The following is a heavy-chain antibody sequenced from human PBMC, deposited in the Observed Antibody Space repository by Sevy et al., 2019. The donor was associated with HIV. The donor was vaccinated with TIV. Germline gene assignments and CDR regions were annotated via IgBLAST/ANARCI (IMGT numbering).Heavy chain of an antibody. CDR2: ISYDGSNK. V-gene: IGHV3-30-3*01. J-gene: IGHJ3*02. Sequence: GGSLRLSCAASGFTFSSYAMHWVRQAPGKGLEWVAVISYDGSNKYYAHSVKGRFTISRDNSKNTMYRQMNSLRAEDTAVYYCARLGASIADREIGAFDIWGQGTMVTVSS. CDR3: ARLGASIADREIGAFDI. CDR1: GFTFSSYA. D-gene: IGHD6-6*01.